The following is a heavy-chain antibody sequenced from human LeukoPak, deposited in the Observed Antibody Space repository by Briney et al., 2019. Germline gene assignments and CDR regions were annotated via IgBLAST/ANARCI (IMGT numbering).Heavy chain of an antibody. J-gene: IGHJ4*02. D-gene: IGHD4-11*01. CDR2: ISATGSTT. Sequence: GGSLRLSCAASGFTFSTYAMTWVRQAPGKGLESVSLISATGSTTYYAESVRGRFTISRDNSKNTLYLQMNTLRVEDTAVYYCAKAVYSNYLFDYWGQGTLVTVSS. CDR3: AKAVYSNYLFDY. CDR1: GFTFSTYA. V-gene: IGHV3-23*01.